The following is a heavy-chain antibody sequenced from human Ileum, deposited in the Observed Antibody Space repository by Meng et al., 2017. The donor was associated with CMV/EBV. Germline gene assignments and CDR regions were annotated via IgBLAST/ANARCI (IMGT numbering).Heavy chain of an antibody. J-gene: IGHJ5*02. Sequence: SGGSINRSPPYWGWIRQPPGKGLEWIANIYYGGSTYYNPSLKSRVTISVDTSKNQFSLKLTSVTAADTAMYYCAREGDFYGSGRIDPWGQGTLVTVSS. CDR1: GGSINRSPPY. D-gene: IGHD3-10*01. CDR3: AREGDFYGSGRIDP. CDR2: IYYGGST. V-gene: IGHV4-39*07.